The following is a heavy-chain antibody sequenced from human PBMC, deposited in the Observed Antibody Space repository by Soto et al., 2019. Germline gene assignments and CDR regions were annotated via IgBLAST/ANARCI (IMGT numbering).Heavy chain of an antibody. CDR3: ARDAIWHFDL. V-gene: IGHV3-48*03. Sequence: GGSLRLSCAAFGFTFSNYEMHWVRQVPGKGLEWVSYISSSGSTIYADYVKGRLTITTHNAKNSLYLQMNSLRAEDTAVYYCARDAIWHFDLWGRGTLVTVSS. CDR1: GFTFSNYE. J-gene: IGHJ2*01. CDR2: ISSSGSTI.